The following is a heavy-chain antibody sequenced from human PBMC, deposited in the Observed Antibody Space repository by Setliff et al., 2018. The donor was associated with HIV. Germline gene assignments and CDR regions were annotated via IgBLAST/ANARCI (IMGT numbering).Heavy chain of an antibody. CDR2: INHRGST. CDR3: ARDSPLNDYGDYGLGYYGMDV. CDR1: SGSFSGYR. Sequence: SETLSLTCAVYSGSFSGYRWTWIRQPPGKGLEWIGEINHRGSTTYNPSLRSRVTISVDTSKNQFSLKLSSVTAADTAVYYCARDSPLNDYGDYGLGYYGMDVWGQGTTVTVSS. J-gene: IGHJ6*02. V-gene: IGHV4-34*01. D-gene: IGHD4-17*01.